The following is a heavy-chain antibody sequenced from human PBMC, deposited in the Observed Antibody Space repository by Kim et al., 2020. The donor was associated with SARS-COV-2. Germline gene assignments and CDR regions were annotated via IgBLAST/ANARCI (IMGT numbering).Heavy chain of an antibody. V-gene: IGHV2-70*11. CDR2: IDWDDDK. D-gene: IGHD6-6*01. CDR3: ARMLAGPAALDV. J-gene: IGHJ6*04. Sequence: SGPTLVNPTQTLTLTCTFSGFSLSTSGMCVSWIRQPPVKALEWLARIDWDDDKYYSTSLKTRLTISKDTSKNQVVLTMTNMDPVDTATYYCARMLAGPAALDVWGKGTTVTVSS. CDR1: GFSLSTSGMC.